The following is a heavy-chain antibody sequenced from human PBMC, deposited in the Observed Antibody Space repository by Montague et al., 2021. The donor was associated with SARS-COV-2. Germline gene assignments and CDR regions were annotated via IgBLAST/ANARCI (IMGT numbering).Heavy chain of an antibody. V-gene: IGHV4-34*01. CDR1: GGSFSGYY. CDR3: ARVRYYGSGTALGMDV. Sequence: SETLSLTCAVYGGSFSGYYWSWIRQPPGKGLEWIGEINHSGSTNYNPSLKSRVTISVDTSKNQFSLKLSSVTAADTAVYYCARVRYYGSGTALGMDVWGRGTPVAVSS. J-gene: IGHJ6*02. D-gene: IGHD3-10*01. CDR2: INHSGST.